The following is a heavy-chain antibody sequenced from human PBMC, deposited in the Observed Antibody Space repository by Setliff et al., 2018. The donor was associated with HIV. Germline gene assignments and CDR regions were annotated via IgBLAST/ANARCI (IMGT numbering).Heavy chain of an antibody. Sequence: SETLSLTCTVSGDSVSSASYYWSWIRQPAGKGLEWIGRIYTSGSTNYNPSLMSRVTLSIDRSKNQFALEVNSMTAADAAVYYCARSIYGSGTYPLDIWSQGTLVTVSS. CDR3: ARSIYGSGTYPLDI. D-gene: IGHD3-10*01. CDR2: IYTSGST. J-gene: IGHJ4*02. CDR1: GDSVSSASYY. V-gene: IGHV4-61*02.